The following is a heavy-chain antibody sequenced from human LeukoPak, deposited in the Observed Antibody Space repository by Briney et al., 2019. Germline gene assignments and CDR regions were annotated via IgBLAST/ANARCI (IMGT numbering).Heavy chain of an antibody. D-gene: IGHD3-22*01. Sequence: SETLSLACTVSGGSISSSSYYWGWIRQPPGKGLEWIGSIYYSGSTYYNPSLKSRVTISVDTSKNQFSLKLSSVTAADTAVYYCARLDSSGYPYYYYYYMDVWGKGTTVTVSS. J-gene: IGHJ6*03. CDR2: IYYSGST. CDR1: GGSISSSSYY. CDR3: ARLDSSGYPYYYYYYMDV. V-gene: IGHV4-39*01.